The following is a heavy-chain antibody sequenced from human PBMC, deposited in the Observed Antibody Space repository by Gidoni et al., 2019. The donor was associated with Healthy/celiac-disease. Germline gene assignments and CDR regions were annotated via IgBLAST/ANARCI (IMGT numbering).Heavy chain of an antibody. V-gene: IGHV3-15*01. Sequence: EVQLVESGGGLVKPGGSLRLSCAASGSTFSNAWMSWVRQAPGKGLEWVGRIKSKTDGGTTDYAAPVKGRFTISRDDSKNTLYLQMNSLKTEDTAVYYCTTDVPGDYKGYYFDYWGQGTLVTVSS. CDR2: IKSKTDGGTT. CDR1: GSTFSNAW. J-gene: IGHJ4*02. D-gene: IGHD4-17*01. CDR3: TTDVPGDYKGYYFDY.